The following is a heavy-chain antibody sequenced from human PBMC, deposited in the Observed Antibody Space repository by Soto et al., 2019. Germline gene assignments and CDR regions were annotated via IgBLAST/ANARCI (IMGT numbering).Heavy chain of an antibody. J-gene: IGHJ4*02. CDR2: IYYSGST. D-gene: IGHD3-9*01. V-gene: IGHV4-39*01. CDR3: AHVLTGSQFDY. CDR1: GGSISGSSYH. Sequence: QLQLQESGPGLVKPSETLSLTCTVSGGSISGSSYHWGWVRQPPGKGLEWIGSIYYSGSTYYNPSLKXRXTXSXXTSKNQFSLKLSSVTAADTAVYYCAHVLTGSQFDYWGQGILVSVSS.